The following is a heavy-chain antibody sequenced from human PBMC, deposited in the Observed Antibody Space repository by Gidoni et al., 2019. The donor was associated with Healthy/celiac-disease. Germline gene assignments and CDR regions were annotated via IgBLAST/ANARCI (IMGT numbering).Heavy chain of an antibody. CDR1: GGSISSSSYY. V-gene: IGHV4-39*01. CDR3: ARIRYSSGWYKYYFDY. J-gene: IGHJ4*02. Sequence: QLQLQESGPGLVKPSETLSLTCTVSGGSISSSSYYWGWIRQPPGKGLEWIGSIYYSGSTYYNPSLKSRVTISVDTSKNQFSLKLSSVTAADTAVYYCARIRYSSGWYKYYFDYWGQGTLVTVSS. CDR2: IYYSGST. D-gene: IGHD6-19*01.